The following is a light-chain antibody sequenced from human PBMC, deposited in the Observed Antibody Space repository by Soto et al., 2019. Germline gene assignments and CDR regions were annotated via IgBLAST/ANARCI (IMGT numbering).Light chain of an antibody. V-gene: IGKV3-11*01. CDR3: QQRSTWPLT. CDR2: DAS. Sequence: EIVLTQSPATLSLSPGERATLSCRASQSASNYLAWYQQKPGQGPRLLIYDASNRATGIPVRFSGSGSGTDFTLTISSLEPEDFAVYYCQQRSTWPLTFGGGTKVEIK. J-gene: IGKJ4*01. CDR1: QSASNY.